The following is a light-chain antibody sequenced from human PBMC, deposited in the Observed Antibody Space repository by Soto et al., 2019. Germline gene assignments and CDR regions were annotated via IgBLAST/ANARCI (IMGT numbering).Light chain of an antibody. V-gene: IGLV1-40*01. CDR2: DNN. Sequence: QSVLTQPPSVSGAPGQRVTISCTGSSSNIGAGYDVHWYQQLPGTAPKLLIYDNNNRPSGVPDRFSGSKSGTSASLAITGLQAEDEAEYCCQSYDSSLSVRYVFGTGTKVTVL. J-gene: IGLJ1*01. CDR3: QSYDSSLSVRYV. CDR1: SSNIGAGYD.